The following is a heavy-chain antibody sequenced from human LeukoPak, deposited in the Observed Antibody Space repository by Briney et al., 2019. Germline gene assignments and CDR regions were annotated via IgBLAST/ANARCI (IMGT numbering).Heavy chain of an antibody. J-gene: IGHJ4*02. CDR3: ARERRPYSGYDTFDY. CDR2: INPNSGGT. Sequence: ASVKVSCKASGYTFTSYYMHWVRQAPGQGLEWMGWINPNSGGTNYAQKFQGRVTMTRDTSISTAYMELRRLRSDDTAVYYCARERRPYSGYDTFDYWGQGTLVTVSS. CDR1: GYTFTSYY. D-gene: IGHD5-12*01. V-gene: IGHV1-2*02.